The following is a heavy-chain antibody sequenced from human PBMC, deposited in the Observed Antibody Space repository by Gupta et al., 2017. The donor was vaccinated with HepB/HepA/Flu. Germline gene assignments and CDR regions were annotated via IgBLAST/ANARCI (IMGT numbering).Heavy chain of an antibody. CDR1: GFTFSSYW. CDR3: AREPSQWLPSKGYFDL. V-gene: IGHV3-74*01. CDR2: INRDGSST. D-gene: IGHD6-19*01. J-gene: IGHJ2*01. Sequence: EVQLVESGGGLVQPGGSLRLSCAASGFTFSSYWMHWVRQAPGKGLVWVSRINRDGSSTSYADSVKGRFTISRDNAKNTLYLQMTSLRAEDTAVYYCAREPSQWLPSKGYFDLWGRGTLVTVSS.